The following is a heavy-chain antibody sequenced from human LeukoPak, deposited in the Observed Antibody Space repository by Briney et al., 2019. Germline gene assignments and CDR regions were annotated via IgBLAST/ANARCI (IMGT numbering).Heavy chain of an antibody. D-gene: IGHD6-6*01. CDR1: GFTFSSYG. V-gene: IGHV3-30*02. CDR3: AKRTPTQLAPDY. Sequence: PGGSLRLSCAASGFTFSSYGMHWVRQAPGKGLEWVAFIRYDGSSKYYADSVKGRFTISRDDSKNTLYLQMNSLRAEDTAVYYCAKRTPTQLAPDYWGQGTLVTVSS. J-gene: IGHJ4*02. CDR2: IRYDGSSK.